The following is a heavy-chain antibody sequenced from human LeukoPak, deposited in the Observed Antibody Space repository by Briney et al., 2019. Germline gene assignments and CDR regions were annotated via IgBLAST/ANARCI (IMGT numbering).Heavy chain of an antibody. CDR1: GFTFSDYY. CDR3: ATRDLYYYDSSGYYPFGY. D-gene: IGHD3-22*01. CDR2: ISSSGSTI. J-gene: IGHJ4*02. V-gene: IGHV3-11*04. Sequence: PGGSLRLSCAASGFTFSDYYMSWIRQAPGKGLEWVSYISSSGSTIYYADSVKGRFTISRDNAKNSLYLQMNSLRAEDTAVYYCATRDLYYYDSSGYYPFGYWGQGTLVTASS.